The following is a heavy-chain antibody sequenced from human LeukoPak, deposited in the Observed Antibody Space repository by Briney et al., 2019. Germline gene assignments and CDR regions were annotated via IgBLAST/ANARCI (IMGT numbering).Heavy chain of an antibody. Sequence: GASVKVSCKTSGYTFIGHYIHWVRQAPGQGLEWMGWINPNGGGTNYAQNFQGRFTMTRDTSISTAYMELSSLTSDDTAVYYCAGGLWLTDYWGQGTLVTVSS. V-gene: IGHV1-2*02. J-gene: IGHJ4*02. CDR1: GYTFIGHY. CDR2: INPNGGGT. CDR3: AGGLWLTDY. D-gene: IGHD6-19*01.